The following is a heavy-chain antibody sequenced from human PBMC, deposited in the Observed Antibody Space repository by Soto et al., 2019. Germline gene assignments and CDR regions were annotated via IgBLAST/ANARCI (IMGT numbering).Heavy chain of an antibody. D-gene: IGHD2-2*01. CDR3: ARKLGYCSSTCPSMGSVCWFDP. V-gene: IGHV4-34*01. J-gene: IGHJ5*02. Sequence: QVQLQQWGAGLLKPSETLSLTCAVYGGSFSGYYWSWIRQPPGKGLEWIGEINHSGSTNYNPSLKSRVTISVDTSKNHFSLKLSSVTAADTAVYYCARKLGYCSSTCPSMGSVCWFDPWGQATLVTVSS. CDR1: GGSFSGYY. CDR2: INHSGST.